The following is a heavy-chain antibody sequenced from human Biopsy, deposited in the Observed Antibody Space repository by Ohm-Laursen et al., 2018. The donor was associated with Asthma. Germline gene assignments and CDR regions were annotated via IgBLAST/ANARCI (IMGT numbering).Heavy chain of an antibody. J-gene: IGHJ3*02. Sequence: ASVKVSCKASGYTFINYAIHWVRQAPGHSLEWMGWINAANGNTKYSQKFQGRLTISRDTSASTAYMDLSSLRSEDTAVYYCARTYYNFLTGQVNDAFAMWGQGTMVTVSS. D-gene: IGHD3-9*01. CDR3: ARTYYNFLTGQVNDAFAM. V-gene: IGHV1-3*01. CDR2: INAANGNT. CDR1: GYTFINYA.